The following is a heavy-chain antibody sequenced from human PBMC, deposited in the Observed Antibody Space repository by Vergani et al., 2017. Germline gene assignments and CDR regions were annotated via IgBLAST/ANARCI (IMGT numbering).Heavy chain of an antibody. D-gene: IGHD1-26*01. Sequence: QVQLQQWGAGLLKPSETLSLTCAVSGGSFSGYYWSWIRQPPGKGLEWIGEINHSGSTNYSPSLKSRVTISVDTSKNQFSLKLSSVTAADTAVYYCARGKRKWELLEGRAFDPWGQGTLVTVSS. CDR3: ARGKRKWELLEGRAFDP. J-gene: IGHJ5*02. CDR2: INHSGST. V-gene: IGHV4-34*01. CDR1: GGSFSGYY.